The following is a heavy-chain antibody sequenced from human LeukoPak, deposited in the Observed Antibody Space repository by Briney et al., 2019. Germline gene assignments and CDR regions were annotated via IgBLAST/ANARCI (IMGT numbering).Heavy chain of an antibody. CDR3: AKDSTPYYFDY. D-gene: IGHD2-15*01. CDR2: ISCDGSNK. V-gene: IGHV3-30*18. CDR1: GFTFSSYG. Sequence: GGSLRLSCAASGFTFSSYGMHWVRQAPGKGLEWVAVISCDGSNKYYADSVKGRFTISRDNSKNTLYLQINSLRAEDTAVYYCAKDSTPYYFDYWGQGTLVTVSS. J-gene: IGHJ4*02.